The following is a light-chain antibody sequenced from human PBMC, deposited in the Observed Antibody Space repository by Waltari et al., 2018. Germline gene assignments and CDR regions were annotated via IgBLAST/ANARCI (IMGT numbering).Light chain of an antibody. CDR2: DVS. Sequence: QSALTQPASVSGSPGQSITISCTGSNSDVGGYNFVSWYHQHPGNAPKLMIYDVSNRPSGVSNRFSGSKSGNTASLTISGLQPEDAADYYCNSYSTSSTFVFGTGTRVTVL. CDR1: NSDVGGYNF. CDR3: NSYSTSSTFV. V-gene: IGLV2-14*01. J-gene: IGLJ1*01.